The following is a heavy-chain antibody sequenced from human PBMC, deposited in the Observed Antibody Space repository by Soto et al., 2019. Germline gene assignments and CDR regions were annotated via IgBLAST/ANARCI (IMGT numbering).Heavy chain of an antibody. CDR1: GFTFSSYA. Sequence: GGSLRLACAASGFTFSSYAMHWVRQAPGKGLEWVAVISYDGSNKYYADSVKGRFTISRDNSKNTLYLQMNSLRAEDTAVYYCARGQSTYCSSTSCYAMELDYWGQGTLVTVSS. J-gene: IGHJ4*02. V-gene: IGHV3-30-3*01. CDR2: ISYDGSNK. D-gene: IGHD2-2*01. CDR3: ARGQSTYCSSTSCYAMELDY.